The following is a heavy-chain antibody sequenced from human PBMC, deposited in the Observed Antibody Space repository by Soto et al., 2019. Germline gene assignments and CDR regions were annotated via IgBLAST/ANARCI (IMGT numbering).Heavy chain of an antibody. CDR2: INHSGST. Sequence: PSETLSLTCAVYGGSFSGYYWSWIRQPPGKGLEWIGEINHSGSTNYNPSLKSRVTISVDTSKNQFSLKLSSVTAADTAVYYCARGFFYYGSGSYYHRYYYYYGTDVWGQGTTVTVSS. V-gene: IGHV4-34*01. CDR1: GGSFSGYY. J-gene: IGHJ6*02. CDR3: ARGFFYYGSGSYYHRYYYYYGTDV. D-gene: IGHD3-10*01.